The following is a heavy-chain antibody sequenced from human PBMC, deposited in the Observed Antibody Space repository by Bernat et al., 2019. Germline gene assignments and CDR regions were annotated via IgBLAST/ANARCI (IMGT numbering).Heavy chain of an antibody. Sequence: EVQLLESGGGLVQPGGSLRLSCAASGFTFSSYAMSWVRPAPGQGLEWVSAISGSGGSTYYADSVKGRFTIYRDNSKNTLYLQMNSLRAEDTAVYYCAKAEYPVAGLYNAFDIWGQGTMVTVSS. CDR2: ISGSGGST. V-gene: IGHV3-23*01. CDR3: AKAEYPVAGLYNAFDI. D-gene: IGHD6-19*01. J-gene: IGHJ3*02. CDR1: GFTFSSYA.